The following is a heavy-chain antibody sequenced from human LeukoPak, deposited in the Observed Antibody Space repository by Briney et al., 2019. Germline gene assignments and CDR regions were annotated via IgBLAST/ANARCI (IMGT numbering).Heavy chain of an antibody. CDR2: IRYDGSNK. V-gene: IGHV3-30*02. Sequence: PGGSLRLSCAASGFTFSSYGMHWVRQAPGKGLEWVAFIRYDGSNKYYADSVKGRFTISRDNSKNTLYLQMNSLRAEDTAVYYCARDPYSGGYGAHYYYYMDVWGKGTTVTVSS. D-gene: IGHD6-19*01. J-gene: IGHJ6*03. CDR3: ARDPYSGGYGAHYYYYMDV. CDR1: GFTFSSYG.